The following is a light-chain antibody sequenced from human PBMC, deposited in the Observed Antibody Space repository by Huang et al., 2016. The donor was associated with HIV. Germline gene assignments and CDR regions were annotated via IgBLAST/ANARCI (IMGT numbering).Light chain of an antibody. J-gene: IGKJ5*01. V-gene: IGKV1-39*01. CDR3: LQSYSCPLT. Sequence: DIQMTQSPSSLSASVGDRVTVTCLASQSISTYLNWYQQKPGKAPRLLIYAASSWQSGVPARFSGSGSGTDFTLTIRRLQREDFATYYCLQSYSCPLTFGQGTRLEIK. CDR2: AAS. CDR1: QSISTY.